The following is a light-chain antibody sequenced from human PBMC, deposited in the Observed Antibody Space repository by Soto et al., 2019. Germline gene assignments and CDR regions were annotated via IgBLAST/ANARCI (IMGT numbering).Light chain of an antibody. CDR2: GDN. CDR3: QSYDSSLSEVV. Sequence: QSVLTQPPSVSGAPGQRVTISCTGSSSNIGAGYDVHWYQQLPGTAPKLLIYGDNNRPSGVPDRLSASKSGTSASLAITGLQPEDEADYYCQSYDSSLSEVVFGGGTKLTVL. V-gene: IGLV1-40*01. J-gene: IGLJ3*02. CDR1: SSNIGAGYD.